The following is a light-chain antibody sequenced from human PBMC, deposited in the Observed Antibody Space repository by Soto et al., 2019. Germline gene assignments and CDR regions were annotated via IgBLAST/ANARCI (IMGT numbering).Light chain of an antibody. CDR3: SAYTARSTLL. CDR2: EVR. CDR1: MRDVGAYNL. V-gene: IGLV2-14*01. J-gene: IGLJ3*02. Sequence: QSALTQPASVSGSAGQSITISCSGTMRDVGAYNLVSWYQQHPGTAPKLIIYEVRNRPSGISSRFSGSRSGYTASLTISGLQPEDEVDYYCSAYTARSTLLFGGGTKLTVL.